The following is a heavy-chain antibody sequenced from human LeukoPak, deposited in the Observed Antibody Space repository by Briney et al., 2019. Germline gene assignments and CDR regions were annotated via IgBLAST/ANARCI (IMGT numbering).Heavy chain of an antibody. J-gene: IGHJ4*02. CDR2: ISGSGGST. Sequence: GGSLSLSCKASGFPFSSYALNWVRQPQGKGLGWVSTISGSGGSTYYADSVKGRFTISRDKSKNTVYLQMNSLRAEDTAVYYCAKERGYGYNHIDYWGQGTLVTVSS. CDR1: GFPFSSYA. D-gene: IGHD5-24*01. V-gene: IGHV3-23*01. CDR3: AKERGYGYNHIDY.